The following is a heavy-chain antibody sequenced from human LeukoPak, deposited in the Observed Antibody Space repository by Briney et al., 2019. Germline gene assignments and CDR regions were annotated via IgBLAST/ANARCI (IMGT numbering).Heavy chain of an antibody. V-gene: IGHV4-61*01. D-gene: IGHD2-15*01. CDR1: GGSVSSGSYY. J-gene: IGHJ4*02. Sequence: SETLSLTCTVPGGSVSSGSYYWSWIRQPPGKGLEWIGYIYYSGSTNYNPSLKSRVTISVDTSKNQFSLKLSSVTAADTAVYYCARGGYCSSGSCYSAFDYWGQGTLVTVSS. CDR3: ARGGYCSSGSCYSAFDY. CDR2: IYYSGST.